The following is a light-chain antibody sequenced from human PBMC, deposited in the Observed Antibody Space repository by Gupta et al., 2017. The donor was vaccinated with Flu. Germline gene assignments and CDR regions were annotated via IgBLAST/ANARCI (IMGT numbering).Light chain of an antibody. CDR3: QQRSDWHT. CDR2: DAS. J-gene: IGKJ2*01. Sequence: EIVLTQSLATLSLSPGERATLSCRASQSVSNYLAWYQQYPGQAPRLLVYDASKRAAGIPDRFSGSGSGTDFTLTSTSRAPEDFALYYGQQRSDWHTFGQGTRLEIK. CDR1: QSVSNY. V-gene: IGKV3-11*01.